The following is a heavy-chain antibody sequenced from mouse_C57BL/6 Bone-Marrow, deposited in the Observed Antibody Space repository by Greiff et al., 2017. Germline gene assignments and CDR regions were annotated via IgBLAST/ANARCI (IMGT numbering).Heavy chain of an antibody. CDR2: IWGVGST. V-gene: IGHV2-6*01. CDR3: ASDLGRGFAY. CDR1: GFSLTSYG. J-gene: IGHJ3*01. D-gene: IGHD4-1*01. Sequence: VQLQQSGPGLVAPSQSLSITCTVSGFSLTSYGVDWVRQSPGKGLEWLGVIWGVGSTNYNSALKSILSISKDNSKSQVFLKMNSLQTDDTAMYYCASDLGRGFAYWGQGTLVTVSA.